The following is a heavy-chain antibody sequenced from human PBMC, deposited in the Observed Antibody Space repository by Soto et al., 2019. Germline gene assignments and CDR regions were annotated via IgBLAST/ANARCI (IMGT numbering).Heavy chain of an antibody. CDR3: VSQRATVPTQACFDY. CDR1: GGSVTNGSYY. D-gene: IGHD5-12*01. CDR2: VYYRGRS. V-gene: IGHV4-39*01. J-gene: IGHJ4*02. Sequence: SETLSLSCPVSGGSVTNGSYYWGWIRQSPGRVLEWIGSVYYRGRSYSKSSVKSRVTISVDTSKNRFSLSLNSVTASDTAVYFFVSQRATVPTQACFDYWGPGALVTVSS.